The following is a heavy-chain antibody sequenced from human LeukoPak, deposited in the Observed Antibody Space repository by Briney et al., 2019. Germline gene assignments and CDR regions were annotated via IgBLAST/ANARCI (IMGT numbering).Heavy chain of an antibody. CDR1: GFTVSSNC. Sequence: GGSLRLSCAASGFTVSSNCMSWVRQAPGKGLEWVSVIYSGGSTYYADSVKGRFTISRDNSKSTLYLQMNSLRAEDTAVYYCARTTIFHRTFDYWGQGTLVTVSS. CDR3: ARTTIFHRTFDY. J-gene: IGHJ4*02. CDR2: IYSGGST. V-gene: IGHV3-53*01. D-gene: IGHD1-14*01.